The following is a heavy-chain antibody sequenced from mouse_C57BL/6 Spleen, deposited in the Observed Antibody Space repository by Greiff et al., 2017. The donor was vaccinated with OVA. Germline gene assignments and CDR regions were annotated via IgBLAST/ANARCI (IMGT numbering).Heavy chain of an antibody. J-gene: IGHJ3*01. CDR3: ARPYYGYDEGFAY. V-gene: IGHV1-64*01. CDR2: IHPNSGST. CDR1: GYTFTSYW. D-gene: IGHD2-9*01. Sequence: QVQLQQPGAELVKPGASVKLSCKASGYTFTSYWMHWVKQRPGQGLEWIGMIHPNSGSTNYNEKFKSKATLTVDKSSSTAYMQLSSLTSEDSAVYYCARPYYGYDEGFAYWGQGTLVTVSA.